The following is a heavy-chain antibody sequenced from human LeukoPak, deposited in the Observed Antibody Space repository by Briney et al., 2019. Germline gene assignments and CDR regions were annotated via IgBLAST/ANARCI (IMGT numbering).Heavy chain of an antibody. Sequence: GGSLRLSCEVSGFTFNSHHMHWVRQAPNKGLDWVAVAPHDGTSPSHAASVNGRFTISRDNSKDTVFLQMDSLRVDDTAIYYCARQSLGASGLDHWGQGVLVTVS. CDR1: GFTFNSHH. CDR2: APHDGTSP. V-gene: IGHV3-30*03. D-gene: IGHD1-26*01. CDR3: ARQSLGASGLDH. J-gene: IGHJ4*02.